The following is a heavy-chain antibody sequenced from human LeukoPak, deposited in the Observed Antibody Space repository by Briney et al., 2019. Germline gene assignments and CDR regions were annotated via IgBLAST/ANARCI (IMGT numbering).Heavy chain of an antibody. CDR3: AKPLSGNYHCFDY. V-gene: IGHV3-23*01. Sequence: GGSLRLSCAASGFTFSSYAMSWVRQAPGKGLEWVSAITGSGINTYYADSVKGRFTISRDNSKNTLYLQMNSLRAEDTAVYYCAKPLSGNYHCFDYWGQGTLVTVSP. J-gene: IGHJ4*02. CDR2: ITGSGINT. CDR1: GFTFSSYA. D-gene: IGHD1-26*01.